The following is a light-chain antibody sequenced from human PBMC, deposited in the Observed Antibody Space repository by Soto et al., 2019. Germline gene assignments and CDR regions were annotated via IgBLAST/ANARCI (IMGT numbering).Light chain of an antibody. Sequence: DIVMTQSPLSLPVTPGEPASISCRSSQSLLHSNGYNYLDWYLQKPGQSPQLLIYLGSNRASGVPARFSGSGSGTDFTLKISRVEAEDVGVYYFMQAIQSPLTFGGGTKVEIK. J-gene: IGKJ4*01. CDR1: QSLLHSNGYNY. CDR2: LGS. V-gene: IGKV2-28*01. CDR3: MQAIQSPLT.